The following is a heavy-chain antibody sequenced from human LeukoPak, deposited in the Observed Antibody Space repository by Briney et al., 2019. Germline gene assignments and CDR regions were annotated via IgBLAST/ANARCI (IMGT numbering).Heavy chain of an antibody. Sequence: PGRSLRLSCAASGFTFDDYAMHWVRQAPGKGLEWVSGISWNSGSIGYADSVKGRFTISRDNAKNSLYLQMNSLRAEDTALYYCAKSGWELLQGYFDYWGQGTLVTVPS. D-gene: IGHD1-26*01. CDR1: GFTFDDYA. V-gene: IGHV3-9*01. CDR3: AKSGWELLQGYFDY. CDR2: ISWNSGSI. J-gene: IGHJ4*02.